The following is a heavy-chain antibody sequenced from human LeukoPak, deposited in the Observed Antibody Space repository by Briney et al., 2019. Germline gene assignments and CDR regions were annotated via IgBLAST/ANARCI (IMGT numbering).Heavy chain of an antibody. V-gene: IGHV1-69*04. Sequence: AASVKVSCKASGGTFSSYTISWVRQAPGQGLEWMGRIIPILGIANYAQKFQGRVTITADKSTSTAYMELSSLRSEDAAVYCCAREEGYYGSGSPGDWGQGTLATVSS. CDR1: GGTFSSYT. J-gene: IGHJ4*02. CDR3: AREEGYYGSGSPGD. D-gene: IGHD3-10*01. CDR2: IIPILGIA.